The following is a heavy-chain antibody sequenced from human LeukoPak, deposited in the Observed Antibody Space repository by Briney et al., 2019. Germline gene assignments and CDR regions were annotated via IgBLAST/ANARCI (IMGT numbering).Heavy chain of an antibody. CDR1: GYSFSIYW. CDR2: IHPGDSDT. D-gene: IGHD2-15*01. Sequence: GESLKISFRVSGYSFSIYWIGWVRQMPGTGLEWMGIIHPGDSDTRYSPSFQGQVTISADKSISTAYLQWISLKASDTAMYYCARLYCSGGSCFDPWGQGTLVTVSS. V-gene: IGHV5-51*01. J-gene: IGHJ5*02. CDR3: ARLYCSGGSCFDP.